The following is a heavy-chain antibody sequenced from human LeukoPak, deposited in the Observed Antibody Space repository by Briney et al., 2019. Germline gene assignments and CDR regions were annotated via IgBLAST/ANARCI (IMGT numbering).Heavy chain of an antibody. Sequence: ASVNVSCKASGGTFSSYAISWVRQAPGQGLEWMGGIIPIFGTANYAQKFQGRVTITADESTSTAYMELSSLRSEDTAVYYCARDIRKGAFDIWSQGTMVTVSS. CDR3: ARDIRKGAFDI. CDR2: IIPIFGTA. J-gene: IGHJ3*02. CDR1: GGTFSSYA. D-gene: IGHD1-14*01. V-gene: IGHV1-69*01.